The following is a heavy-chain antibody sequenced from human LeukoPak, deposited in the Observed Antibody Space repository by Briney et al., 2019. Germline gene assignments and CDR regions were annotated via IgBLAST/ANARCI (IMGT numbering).Heavy chain of an antibody. J-gene: IGHJ4*02. CDR1: GFTFTSYG. CDR3: AKDQGYSQDY. Sequence: PGGSLRLSCAASGFTFTSYGIHWVRQAPGKGLEWVAFIGYDESNKYYADSAKDRFTISRENSKNTVYLQMNSLRGEDTGVYYCAKDQGYSQDYWGQGTLVTVSS. D-gene: IGHD5-18*01. V-gene: IGHV3-30*02. CDR2: IGYDESNK.